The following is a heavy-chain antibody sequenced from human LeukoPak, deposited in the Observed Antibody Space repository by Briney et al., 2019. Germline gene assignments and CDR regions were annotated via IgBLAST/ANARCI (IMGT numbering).Heavy chain of an antibody. J-gene: IGHJ4*02. CDR1: GFTFSSYG. D-gene: IGHD6-13*01. V-gene: IGHV3-30*18. CDR3: AKDYQSSSWSLFDY. Sequence: GGSLRLSCAASGFTFSSYGMHWIRQAPGKGLQWVAVISYDGSNKYYADSVKGRFTISRDNSKNTLYLQMNSLRAEDTAVYYCAKDYQSSSWSLFDYWGQGTLVTVSS. CDR2: ISYDGSNK.